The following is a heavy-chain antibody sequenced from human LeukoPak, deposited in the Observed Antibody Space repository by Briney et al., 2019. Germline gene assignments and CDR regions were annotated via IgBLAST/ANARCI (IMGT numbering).Heavy chain of an antibody. CDR1: GFTFSDYE. CDR2: ISYLSSHV. J-gene: IGHJ4*02. CDR3: GRAFPPLRISSAGDL. Sequence: PGGSLRLSCSASGFTFSDYEMNWVRQAPGKGLEWVSSISYLSSHVYYGDSVKGRFSISRDNAKNSLYLQMNSLGAEDTAIYYCGRAFPPLRISSAGDLWGQGILVTVSS. V-gene: IGHV3-21*01. D-gene: IGHD6-13*01.